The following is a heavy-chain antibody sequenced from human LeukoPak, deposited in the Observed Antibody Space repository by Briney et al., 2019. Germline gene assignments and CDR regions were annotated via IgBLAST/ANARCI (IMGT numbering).Heavy chain of an antibody. Sequence: GGSLRLSCAASGFTFSANWMHWVRQAPGKGLEYVSAISSNGGSTYYANSVKGRFTISRDNSKNTLYLQMGSLRAEDMAVYYCARFDRTYFDYWGQGTLVTVSS. CDR1: GFTFSANW. V-gene: IGHV3-64*01. CDR3: ARFDRTYFDY. J-gene: IGHJ4*02. D-gene: IGHD3-9*01. CDR2: ISSNGGST.